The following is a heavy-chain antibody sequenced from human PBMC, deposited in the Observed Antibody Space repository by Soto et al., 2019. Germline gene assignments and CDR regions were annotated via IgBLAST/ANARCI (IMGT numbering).Heavy chain of an antibody. J-gene: IGHJ4*02. D-gene: IGHD2-15*01. CDR2: RYYSEST. CDR1: GGSITTGGSY. Sequence: NPSETLSLTCTVSGGSITTGGSYWSWIRQLPGKGLEWIGHRYYSESTYYNPSLKSRVSISLDTSKNQFSLKLSFVTAADTAMYYCARTKCSDGSCYSCSLDYWGEGTPVTVS. V-gene: IGHV4-31*03. CDR3: ARTKCSDGSCYSCSLDY.